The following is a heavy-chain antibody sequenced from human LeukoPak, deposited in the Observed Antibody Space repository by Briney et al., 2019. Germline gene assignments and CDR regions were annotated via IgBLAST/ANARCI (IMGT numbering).Heavy chain of an antibody. CDR2: INFSENF. CDR3: ARADHYFGSGNYYTHFDY. V-gene: IGHV4-59*08. D-gene: IGHD3-10*01. CDR1: SGSIGSFY. J-gene: IGHJ4*02. Sequence: SETLSLTCTISSGSIGSFYWSWIRQPPGKGLEWIGYINFSENFKSNSALESRVTISMDTSKNQFSLKLNSVTAADTAVYYCARADHYFGSGNYYTHFDYWGQGTLVTVSS.